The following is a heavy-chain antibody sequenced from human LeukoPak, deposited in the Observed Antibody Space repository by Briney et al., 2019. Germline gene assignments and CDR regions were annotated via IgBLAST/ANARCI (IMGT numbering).Heavy chain of an antibody. CDR3: ASRSGSTPYYFDY. Sequence: ASVKVSCKASGYTFTSQGISWVRQAPGQGLEWMGWINTYNGKTNYAQKFQGRVTMTADTSTSTAYPELRSLRSDDTAVYYCASRSGSTPYYFDYWGQGTLVTVSS. D-gene: IGHD3-3*01. CDR1: GYTFTSQG. J-gene: IGHJ4*02. V-gene: IGHV1-18*01. CDR2: INTYNGKT.